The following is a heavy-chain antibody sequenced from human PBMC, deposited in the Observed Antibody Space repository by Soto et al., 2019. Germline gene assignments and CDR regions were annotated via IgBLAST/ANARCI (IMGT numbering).Heavy chain of an antibody. Sequence: PSETLSLTCAVYGGSFSGYYWSWIRQPPGKGLEWIGEINHSGSTNYNPSLKSRVTISVDTSKNQFSLKLSSVTAADTAVYYCARLVHRSRWGQGTLVTVSS. J-gene: IGHJ4*02. CDR1: GGSFSGYY. CDR3: ARLVHRSR. V-gene: IGHV4-34*01. CDR2: INHSGST. D-gene: IGHD3-10*01.